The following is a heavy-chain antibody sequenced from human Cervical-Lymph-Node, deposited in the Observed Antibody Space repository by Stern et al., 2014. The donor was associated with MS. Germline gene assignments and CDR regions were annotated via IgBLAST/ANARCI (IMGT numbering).Heavy chain of an antibody. CDR2: IYPGASDT. Sequence: VQLVQSGAEVKKPGESLKISCKGSGYSFTNYWIGWVRQMPGKGLEWMGIIYPGASDTRYSPSFQGQVTISADKSIRTASLQWSSLKASDTAMYYCARHCAKREQCAFDYWGQGTLVTVSS. CDR1: GYSFTNYW. D-gene: IGHD6-19*01. V-gene: IGHV5-51*01. J-gene: IGHJ4*02. CDR3: ARHCAKREQCAFDY.